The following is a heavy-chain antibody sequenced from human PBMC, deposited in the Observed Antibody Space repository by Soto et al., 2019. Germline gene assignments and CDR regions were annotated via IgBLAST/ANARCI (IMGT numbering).Heavy chain of an antibody. CDR3: ARDNFDWSSNPYYYYGMDV. J-gene: IGHJ6*02. CDR2: IIPIFGTA. V-gene: IGHV1-69*13. CDR1: GGTFSSYA. D-gene: IGHD3-9*01. Sequence: SVKVSCKASGGTFSSYAISWVRQAPGQGLEWMGGIIPIFGTANYAQKFQGRVTITADESTSTAYMELSSLRSEDTAVYYCARDNFDWSSNPYYYYGMDVWGQGTTVTVSS.